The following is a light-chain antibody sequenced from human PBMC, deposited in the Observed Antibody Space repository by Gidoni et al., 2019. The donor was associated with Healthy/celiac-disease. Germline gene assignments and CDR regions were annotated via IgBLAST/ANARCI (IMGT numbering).Light chain of an antibody. CDR2: WAS. Sequence: DIVMTQSPDSLAVSLCERATIHCKSSQSVLYSSNNKNYLAWYQQKPGQPPTLLIYWASTRESGVPDRFSGSGSGKDFTLTISSLQAEDVAVYYCQQYYSTPLTFGGGTKVEIK. CDR1: QSVLYSSNNKNY. J-gene: IGKJ4*01. V-gene: IGKV4-1*01. CDR3: QQYYSTPLT.